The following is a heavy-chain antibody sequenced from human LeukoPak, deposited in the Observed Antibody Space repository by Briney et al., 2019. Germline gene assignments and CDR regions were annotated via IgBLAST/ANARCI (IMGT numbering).Heavy chain of an antibody. V-gene: IGHV1-18*01. Sequence: ASVKVSCKASGYTFTSYGISWVRQAPGQGLEWMGWISAYNGNTNYAQKFQGRVTMTRDTSISTAYMELSRLRSDDTAVYYCARVRGITMIRGVITHYGMDVWGQGTTVTVSS. CDR1: GYTFTSYG. J-gene: IGHJ6*02. CDR2: ISAYNGNT. D-gene: IGHD3-10*01. CDR3: ARVRGITMIRGVITHYGMDV.